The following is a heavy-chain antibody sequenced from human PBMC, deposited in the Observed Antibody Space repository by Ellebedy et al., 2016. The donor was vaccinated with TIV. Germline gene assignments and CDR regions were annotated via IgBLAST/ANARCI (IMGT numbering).Heavy chain of an antibody. CDR1: GFTFSSYA. CDR3: AKDPAVTPLFIFDY. V-gene: IGHV3-23*01. Sequence: GESLKISCAASGFTFSSYAMNWVRQAPGKGLEWVSSISGSGSSTYYAVSVKGRFTISRDISKNTLYLQMNSLRAEDTAVYYCAKDPAVTPLFIFDYWGQGTLVSVSS. J-gene: IGHJ4*02. CDR2: ISGSGSST. D-gene: IGHD4-17*01.